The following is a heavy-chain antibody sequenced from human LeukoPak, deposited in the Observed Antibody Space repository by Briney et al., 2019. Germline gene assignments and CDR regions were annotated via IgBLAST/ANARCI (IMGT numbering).Heavy chain of an antibody. CDR3: ARHRERFPTFDY. CDR2: IYYSGST. J-gene: IGHJ4*02. V-gene: IGHV4-59*08. D-gene: IGHD5-24*01. CDR1: GGFISSYY. Sequence: SETLSLTCTVSGGFISSYYWSWIRQPPGKGLEWIGYIYYSGSTNYNPSLKSRVTISVDTSKNQFSLKLSSVTAADTAVYYCARHRERFPTFDYWGQGTLVTVSS.